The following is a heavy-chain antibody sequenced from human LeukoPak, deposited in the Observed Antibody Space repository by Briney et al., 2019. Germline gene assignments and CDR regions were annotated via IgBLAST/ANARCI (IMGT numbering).Heavy chain of an antibody. CDR3: ARLRLVGATGWDY. V-gene: IGHV4-39*01. CDR1: GGSISSSSYY. J-gene: IGHJ4*02. D-gene: IGHD1-26*01. CDR2: IYYSGST. Sequence: SETLSLTCTVSGGSISSSSYYWGWIRQPPGKGLEWIGSIYYSGSTYYNPSLKSRVTISVDTSKNQFSLKLSSVTAADTAVYYCARLRLVGATGWDYWGQGTLVTVSS.